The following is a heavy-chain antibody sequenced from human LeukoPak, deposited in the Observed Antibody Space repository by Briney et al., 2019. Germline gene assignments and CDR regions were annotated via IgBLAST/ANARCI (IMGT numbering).Heavy chain of an antibody. CDR1: GFTFDDYA. CDR3: AKDIRWELLHAFDI. V-gene: IGHV3-9*03. CDR2: ISWNSGSI. Sequence: PGRSLRLSCAASGFTFDDYAMHWVRQAPGKGLEWVSGISWNSGSIGYADSVKGRFTISRDNAKNSLYLQMNSLRAEDMALYYCAKDIRWELLHAFDIWGQGTMVTVSS. D-gene: IGHD1-26*01. J-gene: IGHJ3*02.